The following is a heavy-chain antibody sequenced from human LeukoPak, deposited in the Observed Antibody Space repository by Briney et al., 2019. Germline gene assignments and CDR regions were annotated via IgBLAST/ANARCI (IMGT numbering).Heavy chain of an antibody. CDR1: GGSISSGGYS. J-gene: IGHJ4*02. Sequence: PSETLSLTCAVSGGSISSGGYSWSWLRQPPGKGLEWIVYIYHSGSTYYNPSLKSRVTISVDRSKNQSSLKLSSVTAADTAVYYCARMTTVTGAGVRVVYYFDYWGQGTLVTVSS. D-gene: IGHD4-11*01. V-gene: IGHV4-30-2*01. CDR2: IYHSGST. CDR3: ARMTTVTGAGVRVVYYFDY.